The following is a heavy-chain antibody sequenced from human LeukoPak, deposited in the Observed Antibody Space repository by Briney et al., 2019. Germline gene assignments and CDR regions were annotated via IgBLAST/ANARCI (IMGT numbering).Heavy chain of an antibody. Sequence: GGSLRLSCAASRFTFSSYSMNWVRQAPAKGLEWVSSISSSSSYIYYADSVKGRFTISRDNAKNSLYLQMNSLRAEDTAVYYCARDQMIAAAGLDYWGQGTLVTVSS. J-gene: IGHJ4*02. CDR2: ISSSSSYI. D-gene: IGHD6-13*01. V-gene: IGHV3-21*01. CDR1: RFTFSSYS. CDR3: ARDQMIAAAGLDY.